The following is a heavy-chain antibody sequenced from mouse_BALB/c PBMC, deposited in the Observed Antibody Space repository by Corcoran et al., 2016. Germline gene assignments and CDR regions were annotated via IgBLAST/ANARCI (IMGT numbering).Heavy chain of an antibody. CDR1: GYTFTRFW. D-gene: IGHD3-3*01. J-gene: IGHJ3*01. CDR3: ARQGGTD. Sequence: QVQLQQSGAELMKPGASVKISCKATGYTFTRFWIQWVKQRPGHGLEWIGEILPRNGDTYYIEKFRGKATFTADTSSNTADIQLSSLTSEDSAVYYCARQGGTDWGQGTLFTVSA. V-gene: IGHV1-9*01. CDR2: ILPRNGDT.